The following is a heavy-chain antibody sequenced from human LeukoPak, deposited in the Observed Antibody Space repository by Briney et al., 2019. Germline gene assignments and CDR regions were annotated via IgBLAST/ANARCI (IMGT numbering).Heavy chain of an antibody. Sequence: PSETLSLTCTVSGGSISSSSYYWGWIRQPPGKGLEWIGSIYYSGSTYYNPSLKSRVTISVDTSKNQFSLKLSSVTAADTAVYYCATPGGYYDSGGYFKDYWGQGTLVTVSS. J-gene: IGHJ4*02. CDR3: ATPGGYYDSGGYFKDY. CDR1: GGSISSSSYY. V-gene: IGHV4-39*01. CDR2: IYYSGST. D-gene: IGHD3-22*01.